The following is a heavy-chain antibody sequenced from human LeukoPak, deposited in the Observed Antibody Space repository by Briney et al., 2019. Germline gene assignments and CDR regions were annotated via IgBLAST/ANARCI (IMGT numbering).Heavy chain of an antibody. V-gene: IGHV3-48*01. CDR3: ARIGTGVV. CDR1: GFTFSSYS. J-gene: IGHJ6*02. Sequence: PGGSLRLSCAASGFTFSSYSMNWVRQAPGKGLEWVSYISSSSSTIYYADSVKGRFTISRDNAKNSLYLQMNSLRAEDTAVYYCARIGTGVVWGQETTVTVSS. CDR2: ISSSSSTI.